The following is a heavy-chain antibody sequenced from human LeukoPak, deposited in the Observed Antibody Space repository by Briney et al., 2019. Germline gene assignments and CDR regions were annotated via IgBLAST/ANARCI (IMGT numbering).Heavy chain of an antibody. J-gene: IGHJ4*02. Sequence: GGSLRLSCSASGFTFKNFAISWVRQAPGKGLEWVANTKPDGTAEYYVDSVRGRFTTSRDNANNFLYLQMNSLRGEDTAVYYCARDGGLHTNFDYWGQGTLVTVSS. CDR3: ARDGGLHTNFDY. D-gene: IGHD2-15*01. CDR2: TKPDGTAE. CDR1: GFTFKNFA. V-gene: IGHV3-7*01.